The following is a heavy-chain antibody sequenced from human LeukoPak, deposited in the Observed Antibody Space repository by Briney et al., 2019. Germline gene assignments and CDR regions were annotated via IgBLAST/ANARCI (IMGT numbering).Heavy chain of an antibody. CDR1: GFTFSTHW. V-gene: IGHV3-7*01. CDR3: ARWYHVYFDY. Sequence: GSLRLSCAASGFTFSTHWMTWVRQAPGKGLEWVANIKQDGSKKYYLDSVKGRFTISRDNAKNSLYLQMNSLRAEDTAVYYCARWYHVYFDYWGQGTLVTVSS. CDR2: IKQDGSKK. J-gene: IGHJ4*02. D-gene: IGHD2-2*01.